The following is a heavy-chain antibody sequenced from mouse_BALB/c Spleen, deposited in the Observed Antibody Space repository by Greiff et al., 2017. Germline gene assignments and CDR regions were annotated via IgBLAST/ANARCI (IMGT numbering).Heavy chain of an antibody. CDR3: ARADYYGSSYYWYFDV. Sequence: EVQLVESGGDLVKPGGSLKLSCAASGFTFSSYGMSWVRQTPDKRLEWVATISSGGSYTYYPDSVKGRFTISRDNAKNTLYLQMSSLKSEDTAMYYCARADYYGSSYYWYFDVWGAGTTVTVSS. J-gene: IGHJ1*01. V-gene: IGHV5-6*01. CDR2: ISSGGSYT. D-gene: IGHD1-1*01. CDR1: GFTFSSYG.